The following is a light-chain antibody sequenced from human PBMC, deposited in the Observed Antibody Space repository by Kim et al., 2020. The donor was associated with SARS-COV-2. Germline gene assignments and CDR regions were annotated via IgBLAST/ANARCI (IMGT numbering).Light chain of an antibody. V-gene: IGLV3-21*04. J-gene: IGLJ1*01. CDR1: NIGSKS. CDR3: QVWDSSSDHPV. CDR2: YDS. Sequence: PRETARITCGGNNIGSKSVHWYQQRPGQAPVLVIYYDSDRPSGIPERFSGSNSGNTATLTISRVEAGDEADYYCQVWDSSSDHPVFGTGTKVTVL.